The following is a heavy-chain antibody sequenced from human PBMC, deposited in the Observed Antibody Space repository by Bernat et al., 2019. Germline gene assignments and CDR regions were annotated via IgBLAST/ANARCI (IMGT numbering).Heavy chain of an antibody. V-gene: IGHV3-43*02. J-gene: IGHJ3*02. CDR1: AFTFDDYA. CDR3: AKDLYYDSSGYHAFDI. Sequence: EVQLVESGGGVVQPGGSLRLSCAASAFTFDDYAMHWVRQAPGKGLEWVSLISGDGGSTYYADSVKGRFTISRDNSKNSLYLQMNSLRTEDTALYYCAKDLYYDSSGYHAFDIWGQGTMVTVSS. D-gene: IGHD3-22*01. CDR2: ISGDGGST.